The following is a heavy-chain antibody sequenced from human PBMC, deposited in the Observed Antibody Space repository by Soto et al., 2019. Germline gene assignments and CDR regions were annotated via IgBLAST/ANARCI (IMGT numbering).Heavy chain of an antibody. CDR2: INHSGST. D-gene: IGHD2-21*02. Sequence: SETLSLTCAVYGGSFSGYYWSWIRQPPGKGLEWIGEINHSGSTNYNPSLKSRVTISVDTSKNQFSLKLSSVTAADTAVYYCARSRGDSHLFDYWGQGTLVTVSS. J-gene: IGHJ4*02. CDR3: ARSRGDSHLFDY. V-gene: IGHV4-34*01. CDR1: GGSFSGYY.